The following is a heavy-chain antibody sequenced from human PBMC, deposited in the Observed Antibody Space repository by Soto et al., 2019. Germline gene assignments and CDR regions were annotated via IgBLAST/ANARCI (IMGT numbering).Heavy chain of an antibody. CDR1: GFTFSSYS. CDR3: ARDRMVRGVIPFDY. J-gene: IGHJ4*02. Sequence: XGSLRLSCAASGFTFSSYSMNWVRQAPGKGLEWVSSISSSSSYIYYADSVKGRFTISRDNAKNSLYLQMNSLRAEDTAVYHCARDRMVRGVIPFDYWGQGTLVTVSS. V-gene: IGHV3-21*01. D-gene: IGHD3-10*01. CDR2: ISSSSSYI.